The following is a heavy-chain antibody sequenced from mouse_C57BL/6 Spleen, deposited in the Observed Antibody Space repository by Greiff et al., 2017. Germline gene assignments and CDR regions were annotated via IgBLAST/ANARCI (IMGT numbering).Heavy chain of an antibody. CDR2: IYPYNGVS. V-gene: IGHV1-31*01. CDR1: GYSFTGYY. CDR3: ARSETTVVWDYANDY. J-gene: IGHJ4*01. D-gene: IGHD1-1*01. Sequence: VQLQQSGPELVKPGASVKISCKASGYSFTGYYMHWVKQSPGNILDWIGYIYPYNGVSSYNQKFKGKATLAVDKSSSTAYMELRSLTSEDSAVYYCARSETTVVWDYANDYWGQGTSVTVSS.